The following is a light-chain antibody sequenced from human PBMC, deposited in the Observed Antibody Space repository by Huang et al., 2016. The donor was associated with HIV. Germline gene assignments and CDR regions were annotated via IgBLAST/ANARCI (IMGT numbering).Light chain of an antibody. CDR1: QSVSSSY. Sequence: EIVLTQSPGTLSLSPGERATLSCRASQSVSSSYLAWYQQKPGQAPRLLFYGASSRATGIPDRVSGIGSGTDFTLTISRLEPEDFAVYYCQQYDSSPWTFGQGTKVEIK. J-gene: IGKJ1*01. V-gene: IGKV3-20*01. CDR2: GAS. CDR3: QQYDSSPWT.